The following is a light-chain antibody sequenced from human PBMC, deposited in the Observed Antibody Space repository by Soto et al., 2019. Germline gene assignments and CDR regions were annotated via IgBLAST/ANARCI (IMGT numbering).Light chain of an antibody. CDR1: QSVNRY. J-gene: IGKJ2*01. CDR3: QQRGSWPS. Sequence: IVLTQSPAPLSLSPGERATLSCRASQSVNRYLAWYQQKPGQAPRLLIYDASNRATGIPARFSGSGSGTDFTLTISSLEPEDFAVYYCQQRGSWPSFGQGTKLGIK. CDR2: DAS. V-gene: IGKV3-11*01.